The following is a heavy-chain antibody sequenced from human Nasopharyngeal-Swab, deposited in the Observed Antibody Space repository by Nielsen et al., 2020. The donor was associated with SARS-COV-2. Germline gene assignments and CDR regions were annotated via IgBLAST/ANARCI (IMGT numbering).Heavy chain of an antibody. CDR2: IYYSGST. CDR3: ARPRGSGWYREAFDI. V-gene: IGHV4-39*01. Sequence: RQAPGKGLEWIGSIYYSGSTYYNPSLKSRVTISVDTSKNQLSLKLSSVTAADTAVYYCARPRGSGWYREAFDIWGQGTMVTVSS. J-gene: IGHJ3*02. D-gene: IGHD6-19*01.